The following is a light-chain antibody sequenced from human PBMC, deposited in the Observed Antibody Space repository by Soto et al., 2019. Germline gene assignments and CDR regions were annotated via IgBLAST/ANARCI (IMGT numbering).Light chain of an antibody. CDR2: EVS. CDR3: SSYAXSSTYV. V-gene: IGLV2-23*02. CDR1: SSDVGSYNL. J-gene: IGLJ1*01. Sequence: QSVLTQPASVSGSPGQSITISCTGTSSDVGSYNLVSWYQQHPGKAPKLMIYEVSKRPSGVSNRFSGSKSGNTASLTISGLQAEDEADYYCSSYAXSSTYVFGTGTKVTVL.